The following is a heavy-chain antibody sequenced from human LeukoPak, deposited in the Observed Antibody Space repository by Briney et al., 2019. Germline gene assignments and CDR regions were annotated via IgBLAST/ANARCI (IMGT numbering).Heavy chain of an antibody. V-gene: IGHV1-69*05. J-gene: IGHJ4*02. CDR1: GGTFSSYA. CDR2: IIPIFGTA. D-gene: IGHD2-21*02. Sequence: SVKVSCKASGGTFSSYAISWVRQAPGQGLEWMGRIIPIFGTANYAQKFQGRVTITTDESTSTAYMELSSLRSEDTALYYCARELSLEVTAPGDYFDYWGQGTLVTVSS. CDR3: ARELSLEVTAPGDYFDY.